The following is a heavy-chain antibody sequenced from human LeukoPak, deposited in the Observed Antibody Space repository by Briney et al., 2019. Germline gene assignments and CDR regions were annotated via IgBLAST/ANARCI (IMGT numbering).Heavy chain of an antibody. J-gene: IGHJ4*02. CDR2: IYSGGST. Sequence: PGGSLRLSCAASGFTVSSNYMSWVRQAPGKGLEWVSVIYSGGSTYYAASVKGRFTISRDNSKNTLYLQMNSLRAEDTAVYYCARVEYSSSSVADYWGQGTLVTVSS. CDR1: GFTVSSNY. V-gene: IGHV3-53*01. CDR3: ARVEYSSSSVADY. D-gene: IGHD6-6*01.